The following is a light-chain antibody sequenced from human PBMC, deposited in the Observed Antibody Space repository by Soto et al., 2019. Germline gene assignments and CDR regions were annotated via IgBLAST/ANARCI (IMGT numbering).Light chain of an antibody. J-gene: IGLJ3*02. CDR1: SSNIGSNT. V-gene: IGLV1-44*01. CDR2: SND. CDR3: AAWDDSLNEV. Sequence: QPVLTQPPSASGTPGQRVTISCSGSSSNIGSNTVNWYQQLPGTAPKLLIYSNDRRPSGVPDRFSGSKSGTSASLAISGLQSEDEADYYCAAWDDSLNEVFGGGTQLTVL.